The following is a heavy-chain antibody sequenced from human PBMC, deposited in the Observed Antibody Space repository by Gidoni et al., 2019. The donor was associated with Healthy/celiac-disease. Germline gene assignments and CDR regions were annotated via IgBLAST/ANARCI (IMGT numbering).Heavy chain of an antibody. V-gene: IGHV3-9*01. CDR1: GFTFDGYA. Sequence: EVQLVESGGGLVQPGRSLRLSCSASGFTFDGYAMHGVRQAPGKGLEGVSGISWNSGSIGYADSVKGRFTISRDNAKNSLYLQMNSLRAEDTALYYCAKDKGDGSGRSRAFDIWGQGTMVTVSS. D-gene: IGHD3-10*01. J-gene: IGHJ3*02. CDR3: AKDKGDGSGRSRAFDI. CDR2: ISWNSGSI.